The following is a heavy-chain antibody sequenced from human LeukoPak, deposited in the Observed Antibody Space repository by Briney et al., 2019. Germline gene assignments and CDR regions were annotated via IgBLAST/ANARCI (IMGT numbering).Heavy chain of an antibody. Sequence: PSETLSLTCAVYGGSFSGYYWGWIRRPPGKGLEWIGSIYHSGSTYYNPSLKSRVTISVDTSKNQFSLKLSSVTAADTAVYYCARPIAVAGPVDYWGQGTLVTVSS. D-gene: IGHD6-19*01. CDR1: GGSFSGYY. CDR3: ARPIAVAGPVDY. CDR2: IYHSGST. V-gene: IGHV4-38-2*01. J-gene: IGHJ4*02.